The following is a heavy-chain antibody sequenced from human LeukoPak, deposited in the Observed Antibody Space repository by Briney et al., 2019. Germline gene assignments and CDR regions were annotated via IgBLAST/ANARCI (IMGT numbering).Heavy chain of an antibody. CDR2: ISYSGSSI. J-gene: IGHJ4*02. CDR3: ARDFGRGDY. CDR1: GFTFSTYE. D-gene: IGHD3-10*01. Sequence: GGSLRLSCAAPGFTFSTYEMNWVRQAPGKGLEWVSYISYSGSSIYYADSVKGRFTISRDNAKNSLYLQMNSLRAEDTAVYYCARDFGRGDYWGQGTLVIVSS. V-gene: IGHV3-48*03.